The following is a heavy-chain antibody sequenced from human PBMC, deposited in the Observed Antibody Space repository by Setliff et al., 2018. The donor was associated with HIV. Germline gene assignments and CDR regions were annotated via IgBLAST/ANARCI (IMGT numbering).Heavy chain of an antibody. D-gene: IGHD4-17*01. Sequence: GSLRLSCAASGFTFSSYSMNWVRQAPGKGLEWVSYISSSSSIIYYADSVKGRFTISRDNAKNSLYLQMNSLRAEDTAVYYCARLPTTVALDAFDIWGQGTMVTVSS. CDR3: ARLPTTVALDAFDI. V-gene: IGHV3-48*01. J-gene: IGHJ3*02. CDR1: GFTFSSYS. CDR2: ISSSSSII.